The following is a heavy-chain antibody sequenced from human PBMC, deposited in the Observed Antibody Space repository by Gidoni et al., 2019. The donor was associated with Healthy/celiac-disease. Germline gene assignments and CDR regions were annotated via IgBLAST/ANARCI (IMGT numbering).Heavy chain of an antibody. CDR3: ARVVIPAAAGGWFDP. V-gene: IGHV1-2*02. CDR2: ITPNSGGT. J-gene: IGHJ5*02. D-gene: IGHD2-2*01. Sequence: QVQLVQSGAEVKKPGASVKVPCKASGYTFTGYYMHWVRQAPGQGLEWMGWITPNSGGTNYAQKFQGRVTMTRDTSISTAYMELSRLRSDDTAVYYCARVVIPAAAGGWFDPWGQGTLVTVSS. CDR1: GYTFTGYY.